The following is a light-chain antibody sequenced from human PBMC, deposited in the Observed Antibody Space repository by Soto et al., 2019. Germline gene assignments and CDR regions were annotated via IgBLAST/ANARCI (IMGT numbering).Light chain of an antibody. Sequence: DIQMTQSPSTLSASVGDRVTITCRASQSISSWLAWYQQKPGKAPKLLIYDASSLVSGVPSRFSGSGSETEFTLTCSCLQPDDFATYYCQKYNSYWTFGQGTKVEIK. V-gene: IGKV1-5*01. J-gene: IGKJ1*01. CDR3: QKYNSYWT. CDR1: QSISSW. CDR2: DAS.